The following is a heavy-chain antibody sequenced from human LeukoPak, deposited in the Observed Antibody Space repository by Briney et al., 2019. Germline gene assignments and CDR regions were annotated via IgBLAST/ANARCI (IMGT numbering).Heavy chain of an antibody. J-gene: IGHJ4*02. D-gene: IGHD2-2*01. CDR3: ARVRCSSNSCFPDY. CDR2: ISSSSSYI. CDR1: GFTFSSYS. V-gene: IGHV3-21*01. Sequence: GRSLRLSCAASGFTFSSYSMNWVRQAPGKGLEWVSSISSSSSYIYYADSVKGRFTISRDNAKNSLYLQMNSLRAEDTAVYYCARVRCSSNSCFPDYWGQGTLVTVSS.